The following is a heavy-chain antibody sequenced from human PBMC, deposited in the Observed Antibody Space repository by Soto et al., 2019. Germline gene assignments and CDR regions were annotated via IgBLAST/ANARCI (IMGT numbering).Heavy chain of an antibody. Sequence: EVQLLESGGGLVQPGGSLRLSCAASGFTFSSYAMSWVRQAPGKGLEWVSAISGSGGSTYYADSVKGRFTISRDNSKNTLYLQMNSLRAEDTAVYYCAKDSPPSPHYDFWSGYYPWVYWGQGTLVTVSS. CDR2: ISGSGGST. V-gene: IGHV3-23*01. CDR1: GFTFSSYA. D-gene: IGHD3-3*01. CDR3: AKDSPPSPHYDFWSGYYPWVY. J-gene: IGHJ4*02.